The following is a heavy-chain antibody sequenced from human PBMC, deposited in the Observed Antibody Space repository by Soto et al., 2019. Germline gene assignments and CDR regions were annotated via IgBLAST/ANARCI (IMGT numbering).Heavy chain of an antibody. Sequence: SETLSHTCTVSGDSISSSSDYSGWIRQPPGKGLEWIGSMYSSGSPYYNQSLKSRVTISVDTSKNQFSLRVEDTVVYYCARDDEGGSDCDLAYWGQGALVTVSS. V-gene: IGHV4-39*01. J-gene: IGHJ4*02. CDR2: MYSSGSP. CDR3: GGSDCDLAY. CDR1: GDSISSSSDY. D-gene: IGHD1-26*01.